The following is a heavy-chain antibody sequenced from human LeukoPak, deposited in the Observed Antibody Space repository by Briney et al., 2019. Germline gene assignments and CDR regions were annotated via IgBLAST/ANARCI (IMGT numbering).Heavy chain of an antibody. CDR1: GYSISSGYY. Sequence: KPSETLSLTCAVSGYSISSGYYWGWIRQPPGKGLEWIGSIYHSGSTYYNPSLKSRVTISVDTSKNQFSLKLSSVTAADTAVYYCARAPMYSRARRYYFDYWGQGTLVTVSS. CDR2: IYHSGST. J-gene: IGHJ4*02. V-gene: IGHV4-38-2*01. D-gene: IGHD6-13*01. CDR3: ARAPMYSRARRYYFDY.